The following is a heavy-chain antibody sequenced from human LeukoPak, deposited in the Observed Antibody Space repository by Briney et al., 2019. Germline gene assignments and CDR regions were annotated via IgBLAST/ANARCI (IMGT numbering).Heavy chain of an antibody. CDR2: ISAYNGNT. J-gene: IGHJ4*02. D-gene: IGHD3-10*01. Sequence: GASVKVSCKASGYTFTSYGISWVRQAPGQGLEWMGWISAYNGNTNYAQKLQGRVTMTTDTSTSTAYMELRSLRSDDTAVYYCARQSITMVRGVMGGDYWGQGTLVTVSS. CDR1: GYTFTSYG. V-gene: IGHV1-18*01. CDR3: ARQSITMVRGVMGGDY.